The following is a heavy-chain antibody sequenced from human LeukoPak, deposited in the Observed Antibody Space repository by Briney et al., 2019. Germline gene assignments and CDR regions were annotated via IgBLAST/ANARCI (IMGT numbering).Heavy chain of an antibody. D-gene: IGHD2-2*01. CDR2: IYPGDSDT. CDR3: ASTDIVVVPAATPGGYYYYMDV. V-gene: IGHV5-51*01. J-gene: IGHJ6*03. CDR1: GYSFTSYW. Sequence: GESLKISCKGSGYSFTSYWIGWVRQMPGKGLEWMGIIYPGDSDTRYSPSFQGQVTISADKSISTAYLQWSSLRSEDTAVYYCASTDIVVVPAATPGGYYYYMDVWGKGTTVTVSS.